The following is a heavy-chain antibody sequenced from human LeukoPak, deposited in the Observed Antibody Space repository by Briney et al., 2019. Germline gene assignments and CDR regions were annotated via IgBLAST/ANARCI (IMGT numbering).Heavy chain of an antibody. CDR3: ASNYYYDSSGYYYGAEYFQH. CDR1: GGSISSGGYY. V-gene: IGHV4-31*03. CDR2: IYYSGST. J-gene: IGHJ1*01. Sequence: SETLSLTCTVSGGSISSGGYYWSWIRQPPGKGLEWIGYIYYSGSTYYNPSLKSRVTISVDTSKNQFSLKLSSVTAADTAVYYCASNYYYDSSGYYYGAEYFQHWGQGTLVTVSS. D-gene: IGHD3-22*01.